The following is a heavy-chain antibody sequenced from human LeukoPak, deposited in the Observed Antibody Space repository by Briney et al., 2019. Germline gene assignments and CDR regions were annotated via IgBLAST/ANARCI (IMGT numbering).Heavy chain of an antibody. D-gene: IGHD3-10*02. CDR3: ARDMFFDLN. Sequence: GGSLRLSCATSGFTFSRHYMSWVRQAPGKGLEWVANIKQDGSEKYYVDSVKGRFIISRDNAKNSLYLQMNSMRAEDTAVYYCARDMFFDLNWGQGTLVTVSS. CDR1: GFTFSRHY. V-gene: IGHV3-7*01. J-gene: IGHJ4*02. CDR2: IKQDGSEK.